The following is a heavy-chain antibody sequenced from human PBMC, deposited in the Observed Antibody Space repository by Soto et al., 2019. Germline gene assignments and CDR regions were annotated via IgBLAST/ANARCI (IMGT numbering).Heavy chain of an antibody. J-gene: IGHJ6*02. CDR3: ARGYCTRSSCYIGGHYYYGMDV. Sequence: EVQLVESGGGLGKPGESLRLSCAASGFTLSSHTMNWVRQAPGKGLEWVSSISSDSSYKYYTDSVKGRFTVSRDNAKNSVYLQMDRLRAEDTAVYYCARGYCTRSSCYIGGHYYYGMDVWGQGATVTVSS. CDR1: GFTLSSHT. D-gene: IGHD2-2*02. CDR2: ISSDSSYK. V-gene: IGHV3-21*01.